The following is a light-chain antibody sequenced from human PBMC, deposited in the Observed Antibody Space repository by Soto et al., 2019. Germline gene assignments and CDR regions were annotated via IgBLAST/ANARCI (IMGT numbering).Light chain of an antibody. Sequence: QSVLTQPASVSGSPGQSITISCTGTSSDVGGYNYVSWYQQQPVKAPKLMIYDVSNRPSGVSNRFSGSKSGNTASLTISGLQAEHEADYYCSSYTSSSTLVVFGGGTKLTVL. CDR3: SSYTSSSTLVV. J-gene: IGLJ2*01. V-gene: IGLV2-14*01. CDR1: SSDVGGYNY. CDR2: DVS.